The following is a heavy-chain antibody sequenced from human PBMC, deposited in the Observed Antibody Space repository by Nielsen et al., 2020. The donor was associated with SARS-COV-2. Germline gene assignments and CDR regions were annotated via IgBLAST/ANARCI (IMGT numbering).Heavy chain of an antibody. J-gene: IGHJ5*02. V-gene: IGHV3-15*01. CDR1: GFPFRNTW. D-gene: IGHD2-2*01. CDR3: ARDLCSSTSCNNWFDP. CDR2: IRSRSAGGTA. Sequence: GGSLRLSCGASGFPFRNTWMTWVRQAPGKGLEWVGHIRSRSAGGTAAYAAPVRGRFTISRDDSTDTVYLQMNGLKTEDTALYHCARDLCSSTSCNNWFDPWGQGTLVTVSS.